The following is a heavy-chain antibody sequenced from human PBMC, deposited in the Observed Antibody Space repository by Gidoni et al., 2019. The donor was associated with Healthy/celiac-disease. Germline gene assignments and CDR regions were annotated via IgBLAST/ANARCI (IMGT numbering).Heavy chain of an antibody. V-gene: IGHV2-26*01. CDR3: ARAYYHYYYYGMDV. CDR1: GFSLSNARMG. J-gene: IGHJ6*02. Sequence: QVTLKETGPVLVQPTEPLTLTCPVSGFSLSNARMGVSWIRQPPGKGLEWLALIFSNDEKSYSTSLKSRLTISKDTSKSQVVLTMTNMDPVDTATYYCARAYYHYYYYGMDVWGQGTTVTVSS. CDR2: IFSNDEK. D-gene: IGHD3-10*01.